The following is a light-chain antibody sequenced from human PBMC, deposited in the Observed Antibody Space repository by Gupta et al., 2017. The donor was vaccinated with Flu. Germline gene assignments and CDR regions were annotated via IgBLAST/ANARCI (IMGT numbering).Light chain of an antibody. CDR3: QSAENIGTYVV. CDR1: TLSTQY. J-gene: IGLJ3*02. CDR2: KDN. V-gene: IGLV3-25*02. Sequence: SSALPQPPSVSVSPGQTATITCSGDTLSTQYTYWYQQKPGQAPVLVIFKDNERPSGIPERFSGSNSGTADTLTISGVQAEEEAAYYCQSAENIGTYVVFGGGTKVTV.